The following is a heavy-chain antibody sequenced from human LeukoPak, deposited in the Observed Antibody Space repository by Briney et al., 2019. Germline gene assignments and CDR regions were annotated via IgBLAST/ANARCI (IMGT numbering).Heavy chain of an antibody. D-gene: IGHD6-19*01. J-gene: IGHJ3*02. V-gene: IGHV3-11*04. Sequence: GGSLRLSCAASGFTFSSYWMSWIRQAPGRGLEWVTYISSSGSTIYYADSVKGRFTISRDNAKNSLYLQMNSLRAEDTAVHYCAGNGWLIHAFDIWGQGTMVTVSS. CDR1: GFTFSSYW. CDR2: ISSSGSTI. CDR3: AGNGWLIHAFDI.